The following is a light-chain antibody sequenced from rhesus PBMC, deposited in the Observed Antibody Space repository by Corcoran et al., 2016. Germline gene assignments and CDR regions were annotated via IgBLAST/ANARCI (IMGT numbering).Light chain of an antibody. CDR2: DAS. V-gene: IGKV1-33*02. CDR1: QVISKY. Sequence: DIQMTQSPSSLSASVGDTVTITCQASQVISKYLAWYQQKPGKAPKLLIYDASALQTGVPSRFSGSGSGTEFTLIIRSLQPEDFATYYCQQQNSYPRTFGQGTKVEIK. CDR3: QQQNSYPRT. J-gene: IGKJ1*01.